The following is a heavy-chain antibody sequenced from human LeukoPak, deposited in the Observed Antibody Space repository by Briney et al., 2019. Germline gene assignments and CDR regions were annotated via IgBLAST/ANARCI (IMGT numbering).Heavy chain of an antibody. Sequence: PSETLSLTCVVSGGSIVSDIWWSWVRQPPGKGLQWVGEIYHSGSTNYNPSLKSRVTISVDKSKNQFSLMLTSVTAADTAVYYCARSYGTFDYWGQGTLVTVSS. CDR1: GGSIVSDIW. CDR3: ARSYGTFDY. CDR2: IYHSGST. D-gene: IGHD4-17*01. V-gene: IGHV4-4*02. J-gene: IGHJ4*02.